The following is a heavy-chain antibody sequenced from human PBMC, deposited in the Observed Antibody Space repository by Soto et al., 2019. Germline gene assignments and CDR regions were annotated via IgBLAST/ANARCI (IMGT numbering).Heavy chain of an antibody. CDR3: ASGPSWYWYFDL. V-gene: IGHV4-31*03. CDR1: GGSISSGGYY. J-gene: IGHJ2*01. CDR2: IYYSGST. D-gene: IGHD2-2*01. Sequence: QVQLQESGPGLVKPSQTLSLTCTVSGGSISSGGYYWSWIRQHPGKGLEWIGYIYYSGSTYYNPSLKSRLTITVDTSKNQFSLKLSAVTAADTAVYYCASGPSWYWYFDLWGRGTLVTVSS.